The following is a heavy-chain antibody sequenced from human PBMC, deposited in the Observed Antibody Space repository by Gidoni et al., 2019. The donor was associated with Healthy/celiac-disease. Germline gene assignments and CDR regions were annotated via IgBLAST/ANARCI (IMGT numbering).Heavy chain of an antibody. CDR3: AKDVAIAVAGLDAFDI. V-gene: IGHV3-30*18. CDR2: ISYDGSNK. Sequence: QVQLVESGGGVVQPGRSLRLSCAASGFTFSSYGMHWGRQAPGKGLEWVAVISYDGSNKYYADSVKGRFTISRDNSKNTLYLQMNSLRAEDTAVYYCAKDVAIAVAGLDAFDIWGQGTMVTVSS. J-gene: IGHJ3*02. D-gene: IGHD6-19*01. CDR1: GFTFSSYG.